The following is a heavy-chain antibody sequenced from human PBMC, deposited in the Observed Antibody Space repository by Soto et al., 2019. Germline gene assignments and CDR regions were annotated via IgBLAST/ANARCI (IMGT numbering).Heavy chain of an antibody. Sequence: SETLSLTCTLSGGSVTGYWWSWIRQPPGKGLEWIGYIYYTGVTNYNPSLKSRFTISLDASKNQFSLKVNSVTAADTAVYYCARGPGASRTGNYHYFFDYWGPGTLVTVSS. V-gene: IGHV4-59*02. CDR2: IYYTGVT. D-gene: IGHD1-7*01. J-gene: IGHJ4*02. CDR3: ARGPGASRTGNYHYFFDY. CDR1: GGSVTGYW.